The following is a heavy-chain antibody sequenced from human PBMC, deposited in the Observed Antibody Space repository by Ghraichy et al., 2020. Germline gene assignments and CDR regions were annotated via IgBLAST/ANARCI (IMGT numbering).Heavy chain of an antibody. J-gene: IGHJ6*02. Sequence: LNISCAASGFTFSDYYMSWIRQAPGKGLEWVSYISSSGSTIYYADSVKGRFTISRDNAKNSLYLQMNSLRAEDTAVYYCARDKYYDFWSGYSYYYYGMDVWGQGTTVTVSS. CDR2: ISSSGSTI. CDR3: ARDKYYDFWSGYSYYYYGMDV. D-gene: IGHD3-3*01. CDR1: GFTFSDYY. V-gene: IGHV3-11*01.